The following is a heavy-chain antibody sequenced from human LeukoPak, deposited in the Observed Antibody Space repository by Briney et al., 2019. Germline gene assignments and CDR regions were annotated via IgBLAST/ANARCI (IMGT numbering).Heavy chain of an antibody. CDR2: IIPIFGTA. CDR3: ARDSVLRFLEWLTDDAFDI. CDR1: GGTFSSYA. D-gene: IGHD3-3*01. Sequence: ASVKVSCKASGGTFSSYAISWVRQAPGQGLEWMGGIIPIFGTANYAQKFQGRVTITADESTSTAYMELSSLRSEDTAVYYCARDSVLRFLEWLTDDAFDIWGQGTMVTVSS. V-gene: IGHV1-69*13. J-gene: IGHJ3*02.